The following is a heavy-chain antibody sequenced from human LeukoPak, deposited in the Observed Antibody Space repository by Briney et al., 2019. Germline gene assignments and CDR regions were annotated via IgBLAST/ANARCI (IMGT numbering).Heavy chain of an antibody. J-gene: IGHJ4*02. Sequence: RESGPTLVNPTQTLTLTCTFSGFSLSTSGVGVGWIRQPPGKALEWLALIYWNDDNRYSPSLGTRLTITKDTSKSQVVLTMTNMDPVDTATYYCAHYGDYRFMYYFDYWGQGTLVTVSS. D-gene: IGHD4-17*01. V-gene: IGHV2-5*01. CDR3: AHYGDYRFMYYFDY. CDR2: IYWNDDN. CDR1: GFSLSTSGVG.